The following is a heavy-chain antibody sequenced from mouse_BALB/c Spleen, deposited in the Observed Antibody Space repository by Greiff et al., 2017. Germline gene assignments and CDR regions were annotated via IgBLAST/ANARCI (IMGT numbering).Heavy chain of an antibody. D-gene: IGHD4-1*02. J-gene: IGHJ2*01. CDR2: INPSSGYT. CDR3: ARGSNWGGYFDY. Sequence: VKLQESGAELARPGASVKMSCKASGYTFTSYTMHWVKQRPGQGLEWIGYINPSSGYTNYNQKFKDKATLTADKSSSTAYMQLSSLTSEDSAVYYCARGSNWGGYFDYWGQGTTLTVSS. V-gene: IGHV1-4*01. CDR1: GYTFTSYT.